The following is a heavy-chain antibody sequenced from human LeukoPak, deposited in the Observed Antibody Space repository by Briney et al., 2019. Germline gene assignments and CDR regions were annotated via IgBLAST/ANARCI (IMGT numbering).Heavy chain of an antibody. J-gene: IGHJ5*02. Sequence: GGSLRLSCAASGFTFSSYSMNWVRQAPGKGLEWVSYISSSSSTIYYADSVKGRFTISRDNSKNTLYLQMNSLRAEDTAVYYCAREGGTYYDFWSGYSNPNWFDPWGQGTLVTVSS. CDR2: ISSSSSTI. V-gene: IGHV3-48*01. CDR1: GFTFSSYS. CDR3: AREGGTYYDFWSGYSNPNWFDP. D-gene: IGHD3-3*01.